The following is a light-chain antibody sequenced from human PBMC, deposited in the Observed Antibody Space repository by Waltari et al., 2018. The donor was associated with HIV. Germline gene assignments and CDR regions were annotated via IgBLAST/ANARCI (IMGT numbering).Light chain of an antibody. Sequence: EIVLTQSPGTLSLSPGERATLSCRASQSVSSSYLAWYQQKPGQAPRLLIYDASNRATGIPARFSGSGSGTDFTLTISSLEPEDFAVYYCQQRSNWRRSGPTFGGGTKVEIK. J-gene: IGKJ4*01. V-gene: IGKV3D-20*02. CDR3: QQRSNWRRSGPT. CDR2: DAS. CDR1: QSVSSSY.